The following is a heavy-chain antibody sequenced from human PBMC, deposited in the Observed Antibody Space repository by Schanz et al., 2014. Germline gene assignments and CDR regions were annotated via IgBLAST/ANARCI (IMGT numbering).Heavy chain of an antibody. CDR2: ISYHGSER. CDR3: AKSYDTTGYPGFDY. D-gene: IGHD3-22*01. CDR1: GFSFSDYG. V-gene: IGHV3-30*18. Sequence: QVQLVESGGGVVQPGRSLRLSCAGSGFSFSDYGMHWVRQAPGRMLEWVAVISYHGSERYYADSVKGRFTISRDNAKNALYLPMNSLRTDDTAVYCRAKSYDTTGYPGFDYWCQAPLVTVSS. J-gene: IGHJ4*02.